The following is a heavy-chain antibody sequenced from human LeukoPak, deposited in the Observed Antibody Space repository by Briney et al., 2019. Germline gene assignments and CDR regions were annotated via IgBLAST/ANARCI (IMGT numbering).Heavy chain of an antibody. D-gene: IGHD3-22*01. CDR3: AKTGDYYDSSGYYYYYYGMDV. J-gene: IGHJ6*02. Sequence: PGGSLRLSCAAPGFTFSSYAMSWVRQAPGKRLEWVSAISGSGGSTYYADSVKGRFTISRDNSKNTLYLQMNSLRAEDTAVYYCAKTGDYYDSSGYYYYYYGMDVWGQGTTVTVSS. CDR1: GFTFSSYA. V-gene: IGHV3-23*01. CDR2: ISGSGGST.